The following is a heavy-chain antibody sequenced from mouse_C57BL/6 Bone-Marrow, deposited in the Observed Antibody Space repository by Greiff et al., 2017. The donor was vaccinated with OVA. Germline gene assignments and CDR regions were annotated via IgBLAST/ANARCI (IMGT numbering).Heavy chain of an antibody. V-gene: IGHV14-4*01. CDR2: IDPENGDT. CDR3: TTWLTGVDD. CDR1: GFNIKDDY. Sequence: DVKLQESGAELVRPGASVKLSCTASGFNIKDDYMHWVKQRPEQGLEWIGWIDPENGDTEYASKFQGKATITADTSSNTAYLQLSSLTSEDTAVYYCTTWLTGVDDWGQGTTLTVSS. J-gene: IGHJ2*01. D-gene: IGHD4-1*01.